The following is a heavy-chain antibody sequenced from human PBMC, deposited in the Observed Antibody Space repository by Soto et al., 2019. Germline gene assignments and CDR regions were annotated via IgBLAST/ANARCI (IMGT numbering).Heavy chain of an antibody. V-gene: IGHV1-69*13. D-gene: IGHD6-19*01. J-gene: IGHJ4*02. CDR2: IIPIFGTA. CDR1: GGTFSSYA. Sequence: SVKVSCKSSGGTFSSYAISCVRQAPGQGLEWMGGIIPIFGTANYAQKFQGRVTITADESTSTAYMELSSLRSEDTAVYYCARAGDPRSGWYGNYWGQGTLVTVSS. CDR3: ARAGDPRSGWYGNY.